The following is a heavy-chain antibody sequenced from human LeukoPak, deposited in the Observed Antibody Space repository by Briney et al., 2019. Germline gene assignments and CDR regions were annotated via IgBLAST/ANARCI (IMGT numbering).Heavy chain of an antibody. CDR3: ATILAARHDAFDI. Sequence: GASVKVSSKVSGYTLTELSMHWVRQAPGKGLEWMGGFDPEDGETIYAQKLQGRVTMTKDTSTDTAYMELSSLRSEDTAVYYCATILAARHDAFDIWGQRTMVTVSS. D-gene: IGHD1-26*01. CDR2: FDPEDGET. J-gene: IGHJ3*02. CDR1: GYTLTELS. V-gene: IGHV1-24*01.